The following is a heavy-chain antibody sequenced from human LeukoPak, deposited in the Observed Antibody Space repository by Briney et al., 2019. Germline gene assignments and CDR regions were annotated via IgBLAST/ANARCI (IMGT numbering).Heavy chain of an antibody. Sequence: ASVKVSCTASGYTFTSYYMHWVRQAPGQGLEWMGIINPSGGSTSYAQKFQGRVTMTRDTSTSTVYMELSSLRSEDTAVYYCARDRDSSGYYYSFDYWGQGTLVTVSS. J-gene: IGHJ4*02. CDR2: INPSGGST. D-gene: IGHD3-22*01. V-gene: IGHV1-46*01. CDR3: ARDRDSSGYYYSFDY. CDR1: GYTFTSYY.